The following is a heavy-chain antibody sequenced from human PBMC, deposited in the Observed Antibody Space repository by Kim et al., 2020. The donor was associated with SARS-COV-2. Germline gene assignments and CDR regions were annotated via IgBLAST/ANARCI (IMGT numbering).Heavy chain of an antibody. CDR1: GYTFSTSG. D-gene: IGHD2-8*02. CDR3: ARGGVSYWYVDY. CDR2: ITVYNGNT. J-gene: IGHJ4*02. V-gene: IGHV1-18*01. Sequence: ASVKVSCKTSGYTFSTSGVSWVRQAPGQGLEWMGWITVYNGNTNYAQKLQGRVTMTTDTSTSTAYMELRSLTSDDTAVYYCARGGVSYWYVDYWGQGTLVTVSS.